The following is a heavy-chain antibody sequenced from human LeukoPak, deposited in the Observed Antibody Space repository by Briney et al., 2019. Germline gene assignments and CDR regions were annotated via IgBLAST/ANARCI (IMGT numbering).Heavy chain of an antibody. CDR2: FSSGGSA. CDR1: GGSISSSSYD. D-gene: IGHD1-7*01. V-gene: IGHV4-39*07. CDR3: ARKQTGTMYDV. Sequence: SETLSLTCIVPGGSISSSSYDWAWIRQSSGKVLEWIGTFSSGGSAYYNPSLTSRVSISKDTSDNQFSLRLYSVTAADTAVYYCARKQTGTMYDVWGQGTQVTVST. J-gene: IGHJ4*02.